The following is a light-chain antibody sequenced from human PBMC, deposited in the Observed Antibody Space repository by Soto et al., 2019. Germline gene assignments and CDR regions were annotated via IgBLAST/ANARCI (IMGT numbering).Light chain of an antibody. CDR2: GNS. V-gene: IGLV1-40*01. Sequence: QSALTQSHLLSGAPRRRVTIACTWSISNIGAGYEVHWYQQLPGTAPKLLIYGNSNPPSGVPARFSGSKSGTSASLAIIGLQAEDEADYYCQSYDSSLSGSEVFGTGTKVTVL. CDR3: QSYDSSLSGSEV. J-gene: IGLJ1*01. CDR1: ISNIGAGYE.